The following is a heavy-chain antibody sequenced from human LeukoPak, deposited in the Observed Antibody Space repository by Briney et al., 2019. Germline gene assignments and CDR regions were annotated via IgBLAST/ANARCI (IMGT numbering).Heavy chain of an antibody. J-gene: IGHJ4*02. Sequence: GGSLRLSCAASGFTLSSYAMSWVRQAPGKGLEWVSGISGSGGSTYHADSVKGRFTISRDNSENTLYLQMNSLRAEDTAVYYCAKKTPGTYPFDYWGQGTLVTVSP. CDR3: AKKTPGTYPFDY. CDR1: GFTLSSYA. CDR2: ISGSGGST. V-gene: IGHV3-23*01. D-gene: IGHD6-13*01.